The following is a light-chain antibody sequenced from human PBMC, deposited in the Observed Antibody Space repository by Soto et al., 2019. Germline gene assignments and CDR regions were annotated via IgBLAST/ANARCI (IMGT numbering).Light chain of an antibody. Sequence: DIQMTQSPSSLSASLGDRVTITCRASQDISTYFNWYQQKPGKAPNLLIYTVPNLETGVPSRLSGSGSGTVFTLTISALQPEDIATYYCQQYNSLPYTFGQGTRLQIE. CDR2: TVP. J-gene: IGKJ2*01. CDR1: QDISTY. V-gene: IGKV1-33*01. CDR3: QQYNSLPYT.